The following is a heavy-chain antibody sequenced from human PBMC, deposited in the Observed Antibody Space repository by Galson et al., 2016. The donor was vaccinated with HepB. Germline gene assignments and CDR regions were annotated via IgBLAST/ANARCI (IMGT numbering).Heavy chain of an antibody. J-gene: IGHJ3*01. V-gene: IGHV6-1*01. Sequence: CAISGDSVSSDSAAWSWIRQSPSRGLEWLGWTYCGYQWYNAYAVSAKGRLIINPDTSKNQFSQHLNSVAHEDTACYYCARARGDCNIWRYDALDFWGQGTMVTVSS. CDR3: ARARGDCNIWRYDALDF. D-gene: IGHD5-24*01. CDR1: GDSVSSDSAA. CDR2: TYCGYQWYN.